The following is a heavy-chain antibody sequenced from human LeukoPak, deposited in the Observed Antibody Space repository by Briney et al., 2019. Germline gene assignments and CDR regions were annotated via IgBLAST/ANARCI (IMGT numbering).Heavy chain of an antibody. J-gene: IGHJ3*02. Sequence: ASVKVSCKASGYTFTSYAMHWVRQAPGQRLEWMGWINAGNGNTKYSQKFQGRVTITRDTSASIAYMELSSLRFEDTAVYYCAREGCSSTSCYAGSLDIWGQGTMVTVSS. D-gene: IGHD2-2*01. CDR1: GYTFTSYA. CDR3: AREGCSSTSCYAGSLDI. CDR2: INAGNGNT. V-gene: IGHV1-3*01.